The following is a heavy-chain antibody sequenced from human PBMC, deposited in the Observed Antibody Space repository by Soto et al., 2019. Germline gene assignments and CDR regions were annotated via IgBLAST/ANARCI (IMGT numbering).Heavy chain of an antibody. CDR1: GFTFSSYS. J-gene: IGHJ5*02. D-gene: IGHD6-13*01. CDR3: ARDRIAAAGWFDP. Sequence: GGSLRLSCAASGFTFSSYSMNWVRQAPGKGLEWVSSISSSSSYIYYADSVKGRFTISRDNAKNSLYLQMNSLRAEDTAVYYCARDRIAAAGWFDPWGQGTLVTVSS. V-gene: IGHV3-21*01. CDR2: ISSSSSYI.